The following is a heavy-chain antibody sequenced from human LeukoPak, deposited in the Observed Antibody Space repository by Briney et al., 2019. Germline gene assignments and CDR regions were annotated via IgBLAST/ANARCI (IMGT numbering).Heavy chain of an antibody. V-gene: IGHV3-48*04. Sequence: GGSLRPSCAASGFTFSSYAMSWVRQAPGKGLEWVSYISSSGSTIYYADSVKGRFTISRDNAKNSLYLQMNSLRAEDKAVYYCAKANVKYCSGGSCFDAFDIWGQGTMVTVSS. CDR1: GFTFSSYA. J-gene: IGHJ3*02. CDR3: AKANVKYCSGGSCFDAFDI. D-gene: IGHD2-15*01. CDR2: ISSSGSTI.